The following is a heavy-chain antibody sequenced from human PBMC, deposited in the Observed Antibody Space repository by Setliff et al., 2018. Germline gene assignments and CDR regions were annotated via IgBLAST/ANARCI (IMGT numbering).Heavy chain of an antibody. CDR2: IIPILGIA. J-gene: IGHJ3*02. CDR1: GGTFSSYA. D-gene: IGHD5-12*01. Sequence: ASVKVSCKASGGTFSSYAISWVRQAPGQGLEWMGGIIPILGIANYAQKFQGRVTITADKSTSTAYMGLSSLRSEDTAVYYCARESGYDSLAAFDIWGQGTMVTVSS. CDR3: ARESGYDSLAAFDI. V-gene: IGHV1-69*10.